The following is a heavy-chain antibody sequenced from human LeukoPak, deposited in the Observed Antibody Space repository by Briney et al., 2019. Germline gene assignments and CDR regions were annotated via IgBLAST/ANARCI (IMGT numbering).Heavy chain of an antibody. CDR2: ISGRGGST. D-gene: IGHD2-21*02. V-gene: IGHV3-23*01. CDR1: GFTFSSYA. Sequence: GGSLRLSCAASGFTFSSYAMSWVRQAPGRGLECVSAISGRGGSTYYADSVKGRFTISRDNSKNTLYLQMNSLRAEDTAVYYCAKTLIAYCGGDCYSLDYWGQGTLVTVSS. CDR3: AKTLIAYCGGDCYSLDY. J-gene: IGHJ4*02.